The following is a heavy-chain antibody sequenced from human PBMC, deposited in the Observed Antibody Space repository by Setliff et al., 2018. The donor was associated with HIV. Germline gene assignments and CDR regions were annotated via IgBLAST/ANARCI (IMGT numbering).Heavy chain of an antibody. CDR1: GGSISSNW. J-gene: IGHJ5*02. Sequence: SETLSLTCAVSGGSISSNWWSWVRQSPGKGLEWIGEIYHSGSTHYNPSLQSRVTISVDKSKSQFSLKLNSVTAADTAVYYCARVARMHPFDPWGRGALVTVSS. CDR2: IYHSGST. CDR3: ARVARMHPFDP. V-gene: IGHV4-4*02.